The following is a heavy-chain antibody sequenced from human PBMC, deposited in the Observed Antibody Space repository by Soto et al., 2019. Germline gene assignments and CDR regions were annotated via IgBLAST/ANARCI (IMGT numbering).Heavy chain of an antibody. J-gene: IGHJ5*02. CDR1: GGSISSGGYS. D-gene: IGHD3-10*01. Sequence: SETLSLTCAVSGGSISSGGYSWSRIRQPPGKGLEWIGYIYHSGSTYYNPSLKSRVTISVDRSKNQFSLKLSSVTAADTAVYYCARDYMVRGVMRWFDPWGQGTLVTVSS. V-gene: IGHV4-30-2*01. CDR2: IYHSGST. CDR3: ARDYMVRGVMRWFDP.